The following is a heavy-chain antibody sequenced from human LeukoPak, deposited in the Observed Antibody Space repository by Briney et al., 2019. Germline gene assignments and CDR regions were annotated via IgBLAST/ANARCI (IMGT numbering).Heavy chain of an antibody. CDR3: ARVPWGSYRNQYWYFDL. CDR1: GGSISSSSYY. Sequence: PSETLSLTCTVSGGSISSSSYYWGWIRQPPGKGLEWIGSIYYSGSTYYNPSLKSRVTISVDTSKNQFSLKLSSVTAADTAVYYCARVPWGSYRNQYWYFDLWGRGTLVTVSS. D-gene: IGHD3-16*02. J-gene: IGHJ2*01. V-gene: IGHV4-39*07. CDR2: IYYSGST.